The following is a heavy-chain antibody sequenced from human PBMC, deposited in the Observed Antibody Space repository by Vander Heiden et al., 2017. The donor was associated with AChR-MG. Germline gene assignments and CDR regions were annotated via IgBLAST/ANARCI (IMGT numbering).Heavy chain of an antibody. CDR3: ARDPGIALAGYYYGVDV. CDR2: ISHSGST. Sequence: QVQLQESGPGLVKPSQTLSLTCTVSGASIRSGDYYWSWIRQPPGKGLEWIGYISHSGSTHYNPSLKSRVTISVDTSKNQFSLRLSSVTAADAAVYFCARDPGIALAGYYYGVDVWGQGTTVIVSS. J-gene: IGHJ6*02. CDR1: GASIRSGDYY. D-gene: IGHD6-19*01. V-gene: IGHV4-30-4*01.